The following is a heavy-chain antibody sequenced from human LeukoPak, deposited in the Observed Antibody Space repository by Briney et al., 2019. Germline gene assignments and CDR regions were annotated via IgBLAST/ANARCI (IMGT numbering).Heavy chain of an antibody. CDR3: ATISGPGITTGSRTVDM. D-gene: IGHD6-13*01. CDR2: VHYSGDT. CDR1: GXSISGFF. J-gene: IGHJ3*02. V-gene: IGHV4-59*01. Sequence: SETLSLTCTVSGXSISGFFGSWIRQPPGKGLEWIASVHYSGDTKYNPSLKSRVSLSFDTSKQQFSLKLSSVTAAATAVYYCATISGPGITTGSRTVDMWGLGTMVTVSS.